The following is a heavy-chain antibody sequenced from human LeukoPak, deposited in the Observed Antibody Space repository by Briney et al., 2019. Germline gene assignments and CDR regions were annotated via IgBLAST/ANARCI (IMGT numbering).Heavy chain of an antibody. CDR1: GGSISSYY. D-gene: IGHD3-22*01. J-gene: IGHJ4*02. Sequence: SETLSLTCTVSGGSISSYYWSWIRQPPGKGLEWIGYIYYSGSTNYNPSLTSRVTISVDTSKNQFSLKLSSVTAADTVVYYCARSGADSSGYLFDYWGQGTLVTVSS. CDR2: IYYSGST. V-gene: IGHV4-59*01. CDR3: ARSGADSSGYLFDY.